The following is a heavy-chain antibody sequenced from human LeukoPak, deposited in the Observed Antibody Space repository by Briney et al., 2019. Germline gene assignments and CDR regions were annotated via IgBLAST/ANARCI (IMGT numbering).Heavy chain of an antibody. CDR1: GFIFSNAG. Sequence: IPGGSLRLSCAASGFIFSNAGMSWVRQAPGKGLEWIGHIKSKNEGGTTDYAAPVKGRFTVLRDDSKSTLYLQMNGLKTEDTAIYYCTTGGDGPLKYFDYWGQGTQVAVSS. CDR3: TTGGDGPLKYFDY. CDR2: IKSKNEGGTT. V-gene: IGHV3-15*01. D-gene: IGHD2-21*01. J-gene: IGHJ4*02.